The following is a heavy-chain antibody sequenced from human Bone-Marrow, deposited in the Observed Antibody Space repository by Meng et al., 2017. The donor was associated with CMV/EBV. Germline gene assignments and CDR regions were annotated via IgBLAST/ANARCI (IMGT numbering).Heavy chain of an antibody. Sequence: GESLKISCAASGFTFSNAWMSWVRQAPGKGLEWVGRIKSKTDGGTTDYAAPVKGRFTISRGDSKNTLYLQMNSLKTEDTAVYYCRRGYTDAFDIWGQGTMVTVSS. CDR3: RRGYTDAFDI. J-gene: IGHJ3*02. CDR2: IKSKTDGGTT. V-gene: IGHV3-15*01. CDR1: GFTFSNAW. D-gene: IGHD2-2*02.